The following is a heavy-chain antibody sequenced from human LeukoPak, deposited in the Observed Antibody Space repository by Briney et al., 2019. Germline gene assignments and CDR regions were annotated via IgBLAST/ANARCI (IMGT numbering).Heavy chain of an antibody. Sequence: GGSLRLSCAASGFTFSSYWMHWVRQAPGKGLVWVSRINSDGRSTSYADSVKGRFTISRDNAKNSLFLQMNSLRVEDTAVYYCARGPSGYHNTGGQGTLVTVSS. J-gene: IGHJ4*02. CDR3: ARGPSGYHNT. CDR2: INSDGRST. CDR1: GFTFSSYW. D-gene: IGHD5-12*01. V-gene: IGHV3-74*01.